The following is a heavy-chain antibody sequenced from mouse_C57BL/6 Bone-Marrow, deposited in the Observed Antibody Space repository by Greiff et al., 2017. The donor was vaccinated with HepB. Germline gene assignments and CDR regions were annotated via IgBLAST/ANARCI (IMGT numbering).Heavy chain of an antibody. CDR3: TRPYYYGSSSYYFDY. J-gene: IGHJ2*01. D-gene: IGHD1-1*01. CDR2: IRNKANNHAT. Sequence: EVHLVESGGGLVQPGGSMKLSCAASGFTFSDAWMDWVRQSPEKGLEWVAEIRNKANNHATYYAESVKGRFTISRDDSKSSVYLQMNSLRAEDTGIYYCTRPYYYGSSSYYFDYWGQGTTLTVSS. V-gene: IGHV6-6*01. CDR1: GFTFSDAW.